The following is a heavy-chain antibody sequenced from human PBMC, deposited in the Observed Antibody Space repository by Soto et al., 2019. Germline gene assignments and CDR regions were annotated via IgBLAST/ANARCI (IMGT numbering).Heavy chain of an antibody. CDR1: GFTFRNFA. D-gene: IGHD6-13*01. CDR3: ARGVVAAAAGGPGAGGPDY. CDR2: INTSGGTT. V-gene: IGHV3-23*01. Sequence: GGSLRLSCAPSGFTFRNFAMSWVRQAPGKGLEWLSTINTSGGTTYSVDSVKGRFTISRDNSKNTLYLQMNSLRVDDTAVYYCARGVVAAAAGGPGAGGPDYWGQGTLVTVSS. J-gene: IGHJ4*02.